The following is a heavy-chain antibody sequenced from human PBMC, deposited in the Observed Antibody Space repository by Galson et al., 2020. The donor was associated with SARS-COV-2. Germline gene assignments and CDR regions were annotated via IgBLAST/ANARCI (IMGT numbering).Heavy chain of an antibody. CDR2: ISDDGSNQ. J-gene: IGHJ4*02. D-gene: IGHD6-19*01. CDR1: GFTFRRYG. Sequence: RGSLRLSCTVSGFTFRRYGMHWVRQAPGKGLEWVAFISDDGSNQYYADPVKGRFAISRDNSKETLWLQMNSLTTDDTALYFCARVGADVKWGIAVPGIRGYWGQGSRVSVSS. V-gene: IGHV3-30*19. CDR3: ARVGADVKWGIAVPGIRGY.